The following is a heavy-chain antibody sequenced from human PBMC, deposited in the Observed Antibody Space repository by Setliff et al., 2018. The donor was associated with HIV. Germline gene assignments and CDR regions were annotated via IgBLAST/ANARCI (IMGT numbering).Heavy chain of an antibody. J-gene: IGHJ6*03. Sequence: LSLTCTVSGGSISTSRYYWGWIRQPPGKGLEWIGSINYRGNTYYNPSLKSRAAISVDPSKNQISLKLSSVTAADTAVYYCASLDGSESPYIYYYYMDVWGKGTAVTVSS. V-gene: IGHV4-39*01. CDR1: GGSISTSRYY. D-gene: IGHD3-10*01. CDR2: INYRGNT. CDR3: ASLDGSESPYIYYYYMDV.